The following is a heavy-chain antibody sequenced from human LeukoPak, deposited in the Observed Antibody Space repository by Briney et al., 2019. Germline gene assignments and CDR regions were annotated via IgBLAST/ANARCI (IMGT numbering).Heavy chain of an antibody. J-gene: IGHJ5*02. D-gene: IGHD4-17*01. CDR2: INHSGST. CDR1: GGSFGGYY. CDR3: ASGSYGHDNWFDP. Sequence: PSETLSLTCAIYGGSFGGYYWSWIRQPPGKGLEWIGEINHSGSTNYNPSLKSRVTISVDTSKNQFSLKLSSVTAADTAVYYCASGSYGHDNWFDPWGQGTLVTVSS. V-gene: IGHV4-34*01.